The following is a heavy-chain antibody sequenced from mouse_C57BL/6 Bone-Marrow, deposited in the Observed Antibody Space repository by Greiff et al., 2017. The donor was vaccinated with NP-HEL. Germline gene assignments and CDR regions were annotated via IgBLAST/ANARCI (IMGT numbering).Heavy chain of an antibody. Sequence: EVKLMESGGGLVKPGGSLKLSCAASGFTFSSYAMSWVRQTPEKRLEWVATISDGGSYTYYPDNVKGRFTISRDNAKNNLYLQMSHLKSEDTAMYYSIRGVYAMDYWGQGTSVTVSS. CDR1: GFTFSSYA. CDR2: ISDGGSYT. V-gene: IGHV5-4*03. J-gene: IGHJ4*01. CDR3: IRGVYAMDY.